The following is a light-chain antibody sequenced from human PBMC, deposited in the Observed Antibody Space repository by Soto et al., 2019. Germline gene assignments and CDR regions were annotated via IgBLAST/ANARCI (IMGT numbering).Light chain of an antibody. J-gene: IGKJ1*01. V-gene: IGKV1D-8*03. CDR1: QGISSY. CDR3: QQYNSYAT. CDR2: AAS. Sequence: VIWVTQAPSLLSASRGDRVTISCRISQGISSYLAWYQQKPGKATELLSYAASTLQSGVPSRFSGSGSGTEFNLTISNLQPEDFVTYYCQQYNSYATFGQGTKV.